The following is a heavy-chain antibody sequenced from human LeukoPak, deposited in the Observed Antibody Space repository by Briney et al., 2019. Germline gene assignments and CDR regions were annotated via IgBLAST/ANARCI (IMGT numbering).Heavy chain of an antibody. Sequence: GGSPRLSCAASGFTFSTYAMLWVRQAPGKGLEWVAVISYDEENKSYADSVKGRFTISRDNSKNTLYLQMSSLRRDDTAVYFCARCSATGRTPDYWGQGTLVAVSS. J-gene: IGHJ4*02. D-gene: IGHD1-1*01. V-gene: IGHV3-30*04. CDR2: ISYDEENK. CDR1: GFTFSTYA. CDR3: ARCSATGRTPDY.